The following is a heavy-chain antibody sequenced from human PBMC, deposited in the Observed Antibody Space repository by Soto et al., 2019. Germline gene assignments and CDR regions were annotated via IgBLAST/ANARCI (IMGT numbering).Heavy chain of an antibody. CDR1: GFIFSSYT. CDR2: ISYDGSNK. V-gene: IGHV3-30*04. J-gene: IGHJ4*02. Sequence: QVQLVESGGGVVQPGRSLRLSCAASGFIFSSYTMHWVRQAPGKGLEWVAVISYDGSNKYYADSVKGRFTISRDNSKNTLYLQMNSLRAEDTAVYYCAKDQMGYFDYWGQGTLVTVSS. CDR3: AKDQMGYFDY.